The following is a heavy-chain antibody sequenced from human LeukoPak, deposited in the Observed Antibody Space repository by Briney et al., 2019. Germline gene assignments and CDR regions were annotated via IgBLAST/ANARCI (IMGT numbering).Heavy chain of an antibody. V-gene: IGHV3-30*03. CDR3: ATPPHDCSSTSCYP. D-gene: IGHD2-2*01. Sequence: GGSLRLSCAASGFTFSSYGMHWVRQAPGKGLEWVAVISYDGSNKYYADSVKGRFTISRDNSKNTLYLQMNSLRAEDTAVYYCATPPHDCSSTSCYPWGQGTLVTVSS. CDR1: GFTFSSYG. J-gene: IGHJ4*02. CDR2: ISYDGSNK.